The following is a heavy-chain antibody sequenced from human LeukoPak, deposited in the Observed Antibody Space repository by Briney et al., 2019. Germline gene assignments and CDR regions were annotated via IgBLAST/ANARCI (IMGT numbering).Heavy chain of an antibody. Sequence: GGSLRLSCAASGFTFSSYVMSWVRQAPGKGLEWVSAVSGSGTTTHNADSVEGRFSSSRDNSKNTLFLHMNSLRVDDTAVYYCAKGDDSSGRNWFDSWGQGTLVTVSS. V-gene: IGHV3-23*01. CDR1: GFTFSSYV. CDR2: VSGSGTTT. D-gene: IGHD3-22*01. CDR3: AKGDDSSGRNWFDS. J-gene: IGHJ5*01.